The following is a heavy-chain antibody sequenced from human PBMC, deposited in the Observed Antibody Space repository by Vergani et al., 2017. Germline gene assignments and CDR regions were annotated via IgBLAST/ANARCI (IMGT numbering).Heavy chain of an antibody. V-gene: IGHV4-30-2*01. CDR3: ARVLVSAWAFDI. CDR1: GGSISSGGYS. D-gene: IGHD6-6*01. J-gene: IGHJ3*02. Sequence: QLQLQESGSGLVKPSQTLSLTCAVSGGSISSGGYSWSWIRQPPGKGLEWIGYSYHSGSTYYNPSLKIRVTISVDRSKNQFSLKLSSVTAADTAVYYCARVLVSAWAFDIWGQGTMVTVSS. CDR2: SYHSGST.